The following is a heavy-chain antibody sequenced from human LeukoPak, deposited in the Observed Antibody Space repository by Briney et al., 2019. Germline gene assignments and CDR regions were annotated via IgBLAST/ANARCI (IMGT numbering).Heavy chain of an antibody. Sequence: PGGSLRLSCTTSGFAFSRYAMNWVRQAPEKGLEWVSTISGDSVNTSYADSVKGRFTISRDNAKDSLYLEMNSLRVEDTAVYYCATVDATKWNYGGGQGTLVIVSS. D-gene: IGHD1-7*01. CDR1: GFAFSRYA. V-gene: IGHV3-23*01. CDR2: ISGDSVNT. J-gene: IGHJ4*02. CDR3: ATVDATKWNYG.